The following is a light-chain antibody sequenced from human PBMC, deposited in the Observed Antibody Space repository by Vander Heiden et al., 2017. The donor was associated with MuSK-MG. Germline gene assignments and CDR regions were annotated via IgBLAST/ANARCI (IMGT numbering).Light chain of an antibody. CDR1: SSDVGAYNY. CDR3: CSYAGSSSPYV. CDR2: DVT. Sequence: QSARTQPPSAAGSPGQSVTISCTGTSSDVGAYNYVSWYQQLPGKAPKVIIYDVTKRPSAVPDRFSGSKSGNTASLTVSGLHAADEADYFCCSYAGSSSPYVFGTGTKVTVL. J-gene: IGLJ1*01. V-gene: IGLV2-8*01.